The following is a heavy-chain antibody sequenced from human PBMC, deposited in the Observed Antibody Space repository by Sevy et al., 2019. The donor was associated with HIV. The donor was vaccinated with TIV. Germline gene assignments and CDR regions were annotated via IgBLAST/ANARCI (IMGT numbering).Heavy chain of an antibody. Sequence: GGSLRLSCAASGFTFSNAWMNWVRQAPGKGLEWVAIIWYDGSNKYYTESVKGRFTISRDNSKNMLYLQMNGLRAEDTAVYYCARDKLQTTGSLGDYYYGLDVWGQGTRVTVSS. V-gene: IGHV3-33*08. CDR3: ARDKLQTTGSLGDYYYGLDV. D-gene: IGHD3-16*01. CDR1: GFTFSNAW. CDR2: IWYDGSNK. J-gene: IGHJ6*02.